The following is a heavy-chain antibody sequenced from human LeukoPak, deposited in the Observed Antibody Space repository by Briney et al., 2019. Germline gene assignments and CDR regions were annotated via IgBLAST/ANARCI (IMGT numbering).Heavy chain of an antibody. D-gene: IGHD6-6*01. V-gene: IGHV3-33*01. CDR3: ARDSLARPLGY. CDR1: EFTFSNFG. Sequence: GGSLRLSCAASEFTFSNFGMHWVRQAPGKGLEWVAVIWYDGSNKYYADSVKGRFTISRDNSKNTLYLQMNSLRAEDTAVYYCARDSLARPLGYWGQGTLVTVSS. J-gene: IGHJ4*02. CDR2: IWYDGSNK.